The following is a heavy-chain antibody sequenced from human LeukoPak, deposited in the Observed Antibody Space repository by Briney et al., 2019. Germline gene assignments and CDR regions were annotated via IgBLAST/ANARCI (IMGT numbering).Heavy chain of an antibody. CDR1: GFTVSSYR. J-gene: IGHJ4*02. CDR2: INTDGSSI. Sequence: GGSLRLSCAASGFTVSSYRMYWVRQAPGKGLVWVSRINTDGSSIRYADSVKGRFTISRDNAKNTLYLQMNSLRGEDTAVYYCAREWELLPWDWGQGTLVTVSS. CDR3: AREWELLPWD. D-gene: IGHD3-10*01. V-gene: IGHV3-74*01.